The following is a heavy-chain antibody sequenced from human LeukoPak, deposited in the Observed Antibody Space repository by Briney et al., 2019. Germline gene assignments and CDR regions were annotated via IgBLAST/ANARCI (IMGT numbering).Heavy chain of an antibody. CDR2: ILSKTDGGTT. CDR3: STYNRGFFPS. CDR1: GLTFGDAW. V-gene: IGHV3-15*01. D-gene: IGHD1-14*01. J-gene: IGHJ5*02. Sequence: GGSLRLSCAASGLTFGDAWMSWVRQTPGKGLEWVGRILSKTDGGTTDYAVPVKGRLTIPRDDPYNTLHLQMNSLKAEDTAVYYCSTYNRGFFPSWGQGTLVTVSS.